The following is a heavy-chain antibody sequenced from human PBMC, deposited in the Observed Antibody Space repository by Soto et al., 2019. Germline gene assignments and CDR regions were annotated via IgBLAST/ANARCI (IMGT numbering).Heavy chain of an antibody. J-gene: IGHJ4*02. CDR1: GFTFSDYY. D-gene: IGHD1-26*01. CDR3: ARALYPVGGSYPYYFDY. Sequence: PGGSLRLSCAASGFTFSDYYMSWIRQAPGKGLEWVSYISSSGSTIYYADSVKGRFTISRDNAKNSLYLQMNSLRSDDTAVYYCARALYPVGGSYPYYFDYWGQGTLVTVSS. CDR2: ISSSGSTI. V-gene: IGHV3-11*01.